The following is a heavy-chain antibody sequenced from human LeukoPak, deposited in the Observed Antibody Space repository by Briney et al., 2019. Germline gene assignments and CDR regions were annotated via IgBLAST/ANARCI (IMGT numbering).Heavy chain of an antibody. Sequence: SETLSLTCTVSGYSISSGYFWGWIRQPPGKGLECIGTIYHSGSTYYNPSLKSRVTISVDTSKNQFSLKLNSVTAADTAVYYCARGRIAAAPYFDYWGQGTLVTVSS. J-gene: IGHJ4*02. CDR2: IYHSGST. V-gene: IGHV4-38-2*02. D-gene: IGHD6-13*01. CDR3: ARGRIAAAPYFDY. CDR1: GYSISSGYF.